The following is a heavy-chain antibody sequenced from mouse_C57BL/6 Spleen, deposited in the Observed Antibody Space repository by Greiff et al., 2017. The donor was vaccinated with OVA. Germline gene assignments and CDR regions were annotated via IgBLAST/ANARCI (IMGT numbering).Heavy chain of an antibody. CDR3: ARRNGYYVGARAMDY. V-gene: IGHV1-81*01. CDR2: IYPRSGNT. D-gene: IGHD2-3*01. CDR1: GYTFTSYG. Sequence: QVQLQQSGAELARPGASVKLSCKASGYTFTSYGISWVKQRTGQGLEWIGEIYPRSGNTYYNEKFKGKATLTADKSSSTAYMELRSLTSEDSAVYFCARRNGYYVGARAMDYWGQGTSVTVSS. J-gene: IGHJ4*01.